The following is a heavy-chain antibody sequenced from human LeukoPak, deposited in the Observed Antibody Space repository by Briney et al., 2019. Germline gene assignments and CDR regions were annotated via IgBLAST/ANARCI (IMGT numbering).Heavy chain of an antibody. D-gene: IGHD1-26*01. J-gene: IGHJ4*02. CDR2: INSNGSNT. CDR1: GFTFSNYW. Sequence: GGSLRLSCAASGFTFSNYWMHWVRQAPGKGLVWVSRINSNGSNTNYADSVKGRFTISRDNAKNTLYLQMNSLRAEDTAVYYCVRDLGGRSGHWGQGTLVTVSS. V-gene: IGHV3-74*01. CDR3: VRDLGGRSGH.